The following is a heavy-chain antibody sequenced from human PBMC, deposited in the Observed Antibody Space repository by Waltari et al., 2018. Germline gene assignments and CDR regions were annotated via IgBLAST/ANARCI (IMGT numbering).Heavy chain of an antibody. CDR1: GFTFSSYA. Sequence: EVQLLESGGVLVRPGGSMRLPWAASGFTFSSYAMTWRRQTQGKGLEWVSAISGNSKNTYYVDSVKGRFTISRDNSKNTLYLQMDSLRVEDTAIYYCAKWSGGDSYNDFWGQGTLVTVSS. CDR3: AKWSGGDSYNDF. V-gene: IGHV3-23*01. D-gene: IGHD2-21*01. CDR2: ISGNSKNT. J-gene: IGHJ4*02.